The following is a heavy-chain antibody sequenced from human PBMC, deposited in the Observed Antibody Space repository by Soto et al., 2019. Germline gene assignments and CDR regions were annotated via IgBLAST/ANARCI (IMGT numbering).Heavy chain of an antibody. CDR1: GFRFSTHA. CDR2: ISGSGGNT. D-gene: IGHD3-3*01. J-gene: IGHJ5*02. CDR3: AKGSVGIFGVVHNWFDP. V-gene: IGHV3-23*01. Sequence: EVQLLESGGGLVQPGGSLRLSCAASGFRFSTHAVSWGRQATGKGLEWVAAISGSGGNTYYADSVQGRFTISRANSKNTLFLQMNSLRADDTAVYYCAKGSVGIFGVVHNWFDPWGQGTLVIVSS.